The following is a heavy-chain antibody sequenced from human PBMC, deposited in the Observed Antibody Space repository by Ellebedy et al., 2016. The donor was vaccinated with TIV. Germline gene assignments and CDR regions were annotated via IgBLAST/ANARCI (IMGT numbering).Heavy chain of an antibody. CDR1: GYTFTTYA. CDR3: ARDRSSGWFDYYYYYGMDV. J-gene: IGHJ6*02. V-gene: IGHV1-3*01. CDR2: INAGNANT. Sequence: ASVKVSCKASGYTFTTYAMHWVRQAPGQRLEWMGWINAGNANTKYSQKFQGRVTITRDTSASTAYMELSSLRSEDTAVYYCARDRSSGWFDYYYYYGMDVWGQGTTVTVSS. D-gene: IGHD6-19*01.